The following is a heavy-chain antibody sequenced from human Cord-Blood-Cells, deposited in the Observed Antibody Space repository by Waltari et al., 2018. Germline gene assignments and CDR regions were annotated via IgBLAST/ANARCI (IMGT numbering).Heavy chain of an antibody. D-gene: IGHD3-22*01. CDR3: ARGDYYDSSGYYYYYYYGMDV. Sequence: QVQLQQWGAGLLKPSETLSLTCAVYGGSFSGYYWSWIRQPPGKGLEWIGEINQSGSTNYNPSLKSRVTISVDTSKNQFSLKLSSVTAADTAVYYCARGDYYDSSGYYYYYYYGMDVWGQGTTVTVSS. V-gene: IGHV4-34*01. CDR1: GGSFSGYY. CDR2: INQSGST. J-gene: IGHJ6*02.